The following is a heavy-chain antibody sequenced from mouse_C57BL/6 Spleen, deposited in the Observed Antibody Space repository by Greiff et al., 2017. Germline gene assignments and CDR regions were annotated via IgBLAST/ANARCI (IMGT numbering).Heavy chain of an antibody. Sequence: QVHVKQSGAELVKPGASVTMSCKASGYTFTTYPIEWMKQNHGKSLEWLGNFHPYNDATKYNEQFKGKATLTVEKSSSTVYLELSRLTSDDSAFYYCARGYYGSTSWFAYWGQVTLVTVSA. J-gene: IGHJ3*01. CDR1: GYTFTTYP. CDR3: ARGYYGSTSWFAY. D-gene: IGHD1-1*01. CDR2: FHPYNDAT. V-gene: IGHV1-47*01.